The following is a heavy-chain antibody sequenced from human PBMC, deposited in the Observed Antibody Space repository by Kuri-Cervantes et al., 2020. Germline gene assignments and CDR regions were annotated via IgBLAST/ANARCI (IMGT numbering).Heavy chain of an antibody. V-gene: IGHV3-49*04. CDR1: GFTFGDYA. CDR2: IRSKAYGGTT. Sequence: LSLTCTASGFTFGDYAMSWVRQAPGKGLEWVGFIRSKAYGGTTEHAASVKGRFTISRDDSKSIAYLQMNSLRAEDTAVYYCAIASRDIASPGWGQGTLVTVSS. J-gene: IGHJ4*02. D-gene: IGHD5-12*01. CDR3: AIASRDIASPG.